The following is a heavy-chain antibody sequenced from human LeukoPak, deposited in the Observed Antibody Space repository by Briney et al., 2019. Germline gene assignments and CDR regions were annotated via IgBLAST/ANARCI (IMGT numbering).Heavy chain of an antibody. J-gene: IGHJ2*01. CDR1: GFTFSSYW. CDR2: INPDGTVT. Sequence: PGRSLRLSCAASGFTFSSYWMHWVRQAPGKGLVWVSPINPDGTVTTYADSVKGRFTISRDNAKNTLYLQMNSLRVEDTAVYYCVRDSPSGFFDLWGRGTLVTVSS. D-gene: IGHD6-19*01. V-gene: IGHV3-74*01. CDR3: VRDSPSGFFDL.